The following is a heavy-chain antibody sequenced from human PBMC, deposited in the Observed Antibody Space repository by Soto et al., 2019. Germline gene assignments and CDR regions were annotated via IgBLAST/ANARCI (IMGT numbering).Heavy chain of an antibody. V-gene: IGHV1-46*01. D-gene: IGHD2-2*02. CDR2: INPSGGST. J-gene: IGHJ6*02. Sequence: GASVKVSCKASGYTFTSYYMHWVRQAPGQGLEWMGIINPSGGSTSYAQKFQGRVTMTRDTSTSTVYMELSSLRSEDTAVYYCARGVGEDIVVVPAAIKTAYYYYYGMDVWGQGTTVTVSS. CDR3: ARGVGEDIVVVPAAIKTAYYYYYGMDV. CDR1: GYTFTSYY.